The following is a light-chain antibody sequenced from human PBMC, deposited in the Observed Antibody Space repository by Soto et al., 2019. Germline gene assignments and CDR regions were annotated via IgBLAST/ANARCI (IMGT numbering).Light chain of an antibody. CDR2: DAS. Sequence: DIQMTQSPSSLSASVGDRVTITCQASQDISNYLNLYQQKPGKAPKLLIYDASNLETGVPSRFSGSGSGTDFTFTISSLQPEDIATYYCQQYDNLPPGITFGQGTRLEIK. J-gene: IGKJ5*01. V-gene: IGKV1-33*01. CDR3: QQYDNLPPGIT. CDR1: QDISNY.